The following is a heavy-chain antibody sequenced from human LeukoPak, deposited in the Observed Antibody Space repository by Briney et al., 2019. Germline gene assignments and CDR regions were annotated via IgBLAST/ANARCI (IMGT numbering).Heavy chain of an antibody. Sequence: ASVKVSCKASGYTFTGYYMYWVRQAPGQGLEWMGWINPNSGGTKYAQNFQGRVTMTRDTSISTAYLELSRLRSDDTAVYYCARENCSGGSCYSSFDYWGQGTLVTVSS. CDR1: GYTFTGYY. J-gene: IGHJ4*02. V-gene: IGHV1-2*02. D-gene: IGHD2-15*01. CDR2: INPNSGGT. CDR3: ARENCSGGSCYSSFDY.